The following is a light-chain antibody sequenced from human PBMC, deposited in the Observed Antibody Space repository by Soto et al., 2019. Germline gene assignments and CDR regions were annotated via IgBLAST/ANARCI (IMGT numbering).Light chain of an antibody. CDR1: SSDVGSYKY. V-gene: IGLV2-14*01. CDR2: EVT. CDR3: SSYTRSSTVV. Sequence: QSVLTQPASVSGSPGQSITISCTGTSSDVGSYKYVSWYQQHPGKAPKLIIYEVTYRPSGVSNRFSGSKSGNTASLTISGLQAEDEADYYCSSYTRSSTVVFGGGTKVTVL. J-gene: IGLJ2*01.